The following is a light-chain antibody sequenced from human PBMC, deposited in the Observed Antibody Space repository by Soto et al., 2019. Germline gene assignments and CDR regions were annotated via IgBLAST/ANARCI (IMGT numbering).Light chain of an antibody. V-gene: IGKV3-15*01. Sequence: EIVMTQSPATLSVSPGERATLSCRASQSVSSNLAWYQQKPGQAPRLLIYDASTRANGIPARFSGSGSGTEFTLTISSLQSEDFAVYYCQQYNNWHPWTFGQGTKVEIK. CDR2: DAS. J-gene: IGKJ1*01. CDR1: QSVSSN. CDR3: QQYNNWHPWT.